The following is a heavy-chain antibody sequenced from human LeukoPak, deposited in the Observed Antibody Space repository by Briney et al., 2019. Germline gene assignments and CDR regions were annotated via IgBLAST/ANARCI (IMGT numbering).Heavy chain of an antibody. CDR1: GGSFSGYY. J-gene: IGHJ4*02. CDR3: ARGQWLVMGKDY. D-gene: IGHD6-19*01. CDR2: INHSGST. Sequence: PSETLSLTCAVYGGSFSGYYWSWIRQPPGKGLEWIGEINHSGSTNYNPSLKSRVTISVDTSKNQFSLKLSSVTAADTAAYYCARGQWLVMGKDYWGQGTLVTVSS. V-gene: IGHV4-34*01.